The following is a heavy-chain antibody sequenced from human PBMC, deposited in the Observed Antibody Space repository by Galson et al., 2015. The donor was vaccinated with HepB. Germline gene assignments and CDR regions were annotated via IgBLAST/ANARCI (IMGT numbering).Heavy chain of an antibody. CDR1: GYSFTGYY. V-gene: IGHV1-2*02. D-gene: IGHD2-2*01. J-gene: IGHJ5*02. CDR3: AKVARPAKLPPFWWFAP. CDR2: INPNSGGT. Sequence: SVKVSCKASGYSFTGYYIHWVRQAPGQGLEWMGWINPNSGGTNYAQKFQGRVTMTRDTSINTAYMELSGLRSDDTAVYYCAKVARPAKLPPFWWFAPGGQGTLVTVSS.